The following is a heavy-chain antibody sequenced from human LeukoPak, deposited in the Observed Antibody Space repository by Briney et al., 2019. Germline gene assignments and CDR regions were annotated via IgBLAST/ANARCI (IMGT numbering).Heavy chain of an antibody. CDR1: GFTSSNYA. Sequence: GGSLRLSCAASGFTSSNYAMTWVRQGPGMGLEWVSSITGSSGSTFYADSVMGRFTVSRDNSKNTLYLQMNSLRAEDTAVYYCAKVLGGTWAMDVWGQGTTVTVSS. CDR2: ITGSSGST. J-gene: IGHJ6*02. D-gene: IGHD3-10*01. V-gene: IGHV3-23*01. CDR3: AKVLGGTWAMDV.